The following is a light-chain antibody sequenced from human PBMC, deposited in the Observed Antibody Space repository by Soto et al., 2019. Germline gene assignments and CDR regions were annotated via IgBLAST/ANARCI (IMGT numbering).Light chain of an antibody. CDR2: GAS. CDR1: QSVSNF. Sequence: EIVLTQSPATLSLSPGERATLSCRASQSVSNFLAWFQQKPGRAPRLLIYGASNRATGIPDRFSGSGSGTDFTLTISRLEPEDFAVYYCQQYGSSPITFGQGTRLEIK. CDR3: QQYGSSPIT. V-gene: IGKV3-20*01. J-gene: IGKJ5*01.